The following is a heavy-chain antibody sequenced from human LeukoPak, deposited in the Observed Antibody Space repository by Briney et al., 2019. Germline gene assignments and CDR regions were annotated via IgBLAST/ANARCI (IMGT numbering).Heavy chain of an antibody. CDR1: GYTFTGYY. Sequence: ASVKVSCKASGYTFTGYYMHWVRQAPGQGLEWMGWINPNSGGTNYAQKFQGRVTMTRVTSISTAYMELSRLRSDDTAVYYCARDLAYGSGQNWFDPWGQGTLVTVSS. CDR2: INPNSGGT. J-gene: IGHJ5*02. D-gene: IGHD3-10*01. V-gene: IGHV1-2*02. CDR3: ARDLAYGSGQNWFDP.